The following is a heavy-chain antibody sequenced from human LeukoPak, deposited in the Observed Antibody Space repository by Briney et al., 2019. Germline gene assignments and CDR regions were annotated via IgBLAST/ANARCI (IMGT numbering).Heavy chain of an antibody. J-gene: IGHJ6*03. CDR1: GCSISSGGYY. CDR3: ARALAAAGTYYYYMDV. Sequence: SQTLSLTCTVSGCSISSGGYYWSWIRQHPGKGLEWVGYIYYSGSTYYNPSLKSRVTISVDTSKNQFSLKLSSVTAADTAVYYCARALAAAGTYYYYMDVWGKGTTVTVSS. V-gene: IGHV4-31*03. CDR2: IYYSGST. D-gene: IGHD6-13*01.